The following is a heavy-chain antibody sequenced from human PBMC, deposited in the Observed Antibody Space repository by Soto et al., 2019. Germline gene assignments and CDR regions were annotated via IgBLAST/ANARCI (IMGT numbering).Heavy chain of an antibody. CDR3: ARTVTTGPFFDF. D-gene: IGHD4-17*01. CDR2: IYHSGST. J-gene: IGHJ4*02. Sequence: QLHLQVSGSGLVKPSQTLSLTCAVSGGSISKNGYSWSWIRQPPRKGLEWIGYIYHSGSTYYNPSLKSRVSISVDRSNNRFSLNLSSVTAADTAVYYCARTVTTGPFFDFWGQGTLVTVSS. V-gene: IGHV4-30-2*01. CDR1: GGSISKNGYS.